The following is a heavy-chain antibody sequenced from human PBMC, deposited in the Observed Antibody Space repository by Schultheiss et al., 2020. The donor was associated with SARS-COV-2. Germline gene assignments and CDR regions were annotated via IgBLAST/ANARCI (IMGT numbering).Heavy chain of an antibody. Sequence: GSLRLSCAASGFTFSSYAMSWIRQPPGKGLEWIGSIYYSGSTYYNPSLKSRVTISVDTSKNQFSLKLSSVTAADTAVYYCARVTRGFDPWGQGTLVTVSS. CDR3: ARVTRGFDP. J-gene: IGHJ5*02. V-gene: IGHV4-39*07. CDR1: GFTFSSYA. CDR2: IYYSGST.